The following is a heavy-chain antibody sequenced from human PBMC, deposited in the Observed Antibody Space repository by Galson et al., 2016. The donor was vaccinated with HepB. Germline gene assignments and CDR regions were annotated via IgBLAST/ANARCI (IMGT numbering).Heavy chain of an antibody. CDR2: ISGTGATT. J-gene: IGHJ4*02. Sequence: SLRLSCAASGFTLKRFAFSWVRQAPGKGLEWVATISGTGATTYYADSVKGRFTISRDNSENTLSLQMNSLRAEDTAIYYCARAFRYGTGWYGRNDCWGQGTLVTVSS. CDR3: ARAFRYGTGWYGRNDC. D-gene: IGHD6-19*01. V-gene: IGHV3-23*01. CDR1: GFTLKRFA.